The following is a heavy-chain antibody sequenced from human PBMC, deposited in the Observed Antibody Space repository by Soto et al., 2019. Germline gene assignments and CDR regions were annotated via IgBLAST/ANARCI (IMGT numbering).Heavy chain of an antibody. Sequence: QVQLQQWGAGLLKPSETLSLTCAVYGGSFSPYFWSWIRQPPGKGLEWIGEINHSGSTNYNPSLTRRATLSVDPSKNQVSLKLTSVTAADTAVYYCARLASGWQYYYFDCWGRGTPVTVSS. CDR1: GGSFSPYF. J-gene: IGHJ2*01. CDR2: INHSGST. D-gene: IGHD6-19*01. CDR3: ARLASGWQYYYFDC. V-gene: IGHV4-34*01.